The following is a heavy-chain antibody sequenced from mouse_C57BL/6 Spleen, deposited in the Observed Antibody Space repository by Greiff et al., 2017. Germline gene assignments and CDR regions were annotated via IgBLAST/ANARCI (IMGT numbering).Heavy chain of an antibody. Sequence: VQLVESGAELVKPGASVKISCKASGYAFSSYWMNWVKQRPGKGLEWIGQIYPGDGDTNYNGKFKGKATLTADKSSSTAYMPLSSLTSEDSAGYFCARDTTVDYWGQGTTLTVSS. CDR1: GYAFSSYW. D-gene: IGHD1-1*01. CDR2: IYPGDGDT. J-gene: IGHJ2*01. V-gene: IGHV1-80*01. CDR3: ARDTTVDY.